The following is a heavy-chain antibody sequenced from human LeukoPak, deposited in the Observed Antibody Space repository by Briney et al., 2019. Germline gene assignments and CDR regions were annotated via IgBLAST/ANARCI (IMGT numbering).Heavy chain of an antibody. CDR1: GGSISSSSYY. J-gene: IGHJ6*03. D-gene: IGHD2-15*01. CDR3: ARARYCSGGSCYGHYYYYYMDV. Sequence: PSETLSLTCTVSGGSISSSSYYWGWIRQPPGKGLEWIGSIYYSGSTYYNPSLKSRVTISVDTSKNQFSLKLSSVTAADTAVYYCARARYCSGGSCYGHYYYYYMDVWGKGTTVTVSS. CDR2: IYYSGST. V-gene: IGHV4-39*07.